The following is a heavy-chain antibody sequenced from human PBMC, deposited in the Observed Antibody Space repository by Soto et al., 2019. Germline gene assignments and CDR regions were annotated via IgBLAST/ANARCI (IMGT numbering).Heavy chain of an antibody. V-gene: IGHV1-46*01. Sequence: ASVKVSCKASGYTFTSYYIHWVRQAPGQGLEWMGIINPSGGTTSYAQKFQGRVTMTRDTSTSTVYMELSNLRSEDTAVYYCARALDVYYDYVWGSYRYTVYYGMDVWGQGTTVTVSS. CDR2: INPSGGTT. CDR1: GYTFTSYY. CDR3: ARALDVYYDYVWGSYRYTVYYGMDV. D-gene: IGHD3-16*02. J-gene: IGHJ6*02.